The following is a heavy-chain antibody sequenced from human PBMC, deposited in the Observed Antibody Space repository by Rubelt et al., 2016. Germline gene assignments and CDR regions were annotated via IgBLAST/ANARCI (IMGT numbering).Heavy chain of an antibody. V-gene: IGHV3-23*04. CDR2: ISGSGGAT. J-gene: IGHJ4*02. Sequence: EVQLVESGGDLVQPGGSLRLSCAASGFTFSTYAMSWFRQSPGKGLEWVSGISGSGGATVDADSVKGRFSVSSDNSENTFFLQMTSRIAEDTAVYYCAKSTSNTITYYFDYWGQGSLVTVSS. CDR3: AKSTSNTITYYFDY. D-gene: IGHD1-14*01. CDR1: GFTFSTYA.